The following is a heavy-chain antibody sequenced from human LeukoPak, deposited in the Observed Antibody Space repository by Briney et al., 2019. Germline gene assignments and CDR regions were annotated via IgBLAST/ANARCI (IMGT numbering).Heavy chain of an antibody. J-gene: IGHJ5*02. D-gene: IGHD6-6*01. CDR2: IYYSGTT. Sequence: SEPLSFSCTFSGASINYSRYYLGWMREPRGKGLEWIGSIYYSGTTYYNPSLKSQVTISVDTSKNQFSLKLSSVTAADTAVYYCARDVFGEYSSPWGQGTLVTVSS. V-gene: IGHV4-39*07. CDR3: ARDVFGEYSSP. CDR1: GASINYSRYY.